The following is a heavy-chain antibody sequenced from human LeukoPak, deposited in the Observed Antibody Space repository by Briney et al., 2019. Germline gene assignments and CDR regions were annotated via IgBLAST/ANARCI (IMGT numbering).Heavy chain of an antibody. Sequence: GGSLRLSCAASGFTFSSYGMHWVRQAPGKGLEWVAVISYDGSNKYYADSVKGRFTISRDNSKNTLYLQMNSLRAEDTAVYYCANSNGSGSPFDYWGQGTLVTVSS. CDR2: ISYDGSNK. D-gene: IGHD3-10*01. V-gene: IGHV3-30*18. CDR1: GFTFSSYG. J-gene: IGHJ4*02. CDR3: ANSNGSGSPFDY.